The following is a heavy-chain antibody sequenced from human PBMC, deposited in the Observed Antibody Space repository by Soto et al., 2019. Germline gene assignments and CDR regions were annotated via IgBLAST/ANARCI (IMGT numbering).Heavy chain of an antibody. Sequence: PGGSLRLSCAASGFTFSYYYMSWIRQAPGKGLEWVSYISSSGSTIYYADSVKGRFTISRDNAKNSLYLQMNSLRAEDTAVYYWARFLGALNYYYYYGMDVWGQGTTVTVSS. J-gene: IGHJ6*02. CDR3: ARFLGALNYYYYYGMDV. CDR1: GFTFSYYY. V-gene: IGHV3-11*01. CDR2: ISSSGSTI.